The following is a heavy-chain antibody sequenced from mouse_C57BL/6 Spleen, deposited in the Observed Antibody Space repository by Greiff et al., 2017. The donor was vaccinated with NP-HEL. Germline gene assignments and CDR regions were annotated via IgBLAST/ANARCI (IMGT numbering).Heavy chain of an antibody. CDR3: APRGSSRWYFDV. D-gene: IGHD1-1*01. Sequence: VQLQQSGPELVKPGASVKISCKASGYTFTDYYMNWVKQSHGKSLEWIGDINPNNGGTSYNQKFKGKATLTVDKSSSTAYMELRSLTSEDSAVYYCAPRGSSRWYFDVWGTGTTVTVSS. CDR1: GYTFTDYY. CDR2: INPNNGGT. J-gene: IGHJ1*03. V-gene: IGHV1-26*01.